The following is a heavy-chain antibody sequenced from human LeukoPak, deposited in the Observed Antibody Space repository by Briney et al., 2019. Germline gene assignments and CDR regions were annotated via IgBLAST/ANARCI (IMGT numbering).Heavy chain of an antibody. Sequence: PGGSLRLSCAASGFTFSSYSMNWVRQAPGKGLEWVSSISSSSYIYYADSVKGRFTISRDNAKNSLYLQMNSLRAEDTAVYYCARSCLFCKVDYDILTGYYPAFDYWGQGTLVTVSS. J-gene: IGHJ4*02. V-gene: IGHV3-21*01. CDR1: GFTFSSYS. CDR3: ARSCLFCKVDYDILTGYYPAFDY. CDR2: ISSSSYI. D-gene: IGHD3-9*01.